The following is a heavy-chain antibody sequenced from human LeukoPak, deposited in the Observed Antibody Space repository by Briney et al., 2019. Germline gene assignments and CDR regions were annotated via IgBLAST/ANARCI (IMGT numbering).Heavy chain of an antibody. Sequence: SETLSLTCTVSGGSITNYYWSWIRQPPGKGLEWIGYIYNSGSTNYNPSLKSRVTISVDTSKNQFSLKLSSVTAADTAVYYCAREGGSSWPFDYWGQGTLVTVSS. J-gene: IGHJ4*02. D-gene: IGHD6-13*01. CDR1: GGSITNYY. V-gene: IGHV4-59*01. CDR2: IYNSGST. CDR3: AREGGSSWPFDY.